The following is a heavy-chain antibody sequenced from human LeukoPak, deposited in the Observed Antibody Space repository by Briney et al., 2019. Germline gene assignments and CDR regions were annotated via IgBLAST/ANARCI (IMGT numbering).Heavy chain of an antibody. CDR3: ARYGGTNRSFDY. V-gene: IGHV1-18*01. D-gene: IGHD1-14*01. CDR2: ISPSSGNT. J-gene: IGHJ4*02. Sequence: ASVKVSCKASGCTFSSCGITWVRQAPGQGLEWMGWISPSSGNTNYVQNLQGRVSMTTDTSTSTVYMELRSLRSDDTAVYYCARYGGTNRSFDYWGPGTLVSVSS. CDR1: GCTFSSCG.